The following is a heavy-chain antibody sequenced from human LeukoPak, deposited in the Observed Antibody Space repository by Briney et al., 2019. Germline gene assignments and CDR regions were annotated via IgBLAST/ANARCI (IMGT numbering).Heavy chain of an antibody. CDR1: GGSFSGYY. CDR3: ARRSGGRSLNY. V-gene: IGHV4-34*01. Sequence: SETLSLTCAVYGGSFSGYYWSWIRQPPGKGLEWIGEINHSGSTNYNPSLKSRVTISVDTSKNQFSLKLSSVTAADTAVYYCARRSGGRSLNYWGQGTLDTVSS. D-gene: IGHD3-16*01. J-gene: IGHJ4*02. CDR2: INHSGST.